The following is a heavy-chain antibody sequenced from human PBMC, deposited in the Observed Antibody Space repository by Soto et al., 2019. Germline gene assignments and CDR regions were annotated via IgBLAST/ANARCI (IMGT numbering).Heavy chain of an antibody. D-gene: IGHD1-20*01. CDR3: AKRITGSLYFGY. V-gene: IGHV1-69*06. Sequence: ASVKVSCKASGGTFSSYAISWVRQAPGQGLEWMGGIIPIFGTANYAQKFQGRVTITADKSTSTAYMELSSLRSEDTAVYYCAKRITGSLYFGYWGQGTLVTVSS. CDR2: IIPIFGTA. J-gene: IGHJ4*02. CDR1: GGTFSSYA.